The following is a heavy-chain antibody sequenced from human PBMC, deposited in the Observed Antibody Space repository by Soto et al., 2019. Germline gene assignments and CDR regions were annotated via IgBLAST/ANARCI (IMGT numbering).Heavy chain of an antibody. D-gene: IGHD6-13*01. CDR2: IYHSGST. CDR3: VSSSWYSLDY. CDR1: GGSITSNDNW. V-gene: IGHV4-4*02. J-gene: IGHJ4*02. Sequence: SETLSLTCAVSGGSITSNDNWWSWVRQPPGKGLEWIGEIYHSGSTNYNPSLNSRVTISVDKSKNQFSLKLTSVTAADTAVYYCVSSSWYSLDYWGQGTRVTVSS.